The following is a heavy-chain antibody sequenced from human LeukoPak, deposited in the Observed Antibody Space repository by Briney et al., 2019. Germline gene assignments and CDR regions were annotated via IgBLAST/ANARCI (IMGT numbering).Heavy chain of an antibody. CDR2: IYTSGST. J-gene: IGHJ6*03. Sequence: PSETLSLTCTVSGGSISSYYWSWIRQPPGKRLERIGYIYTSGSTNDNPSLKSRVTISVDTSKNQFSLKLSSVTAADTAVYYCARHADTAIVTDYYYYMDVWGKGTTVTVSS. CDR3: ARHADTAIVTDYYYYMDV. D-gene: IGHD5-18*01. V-gene: IGHV4-4*09. CDR1: GGSISSYY.